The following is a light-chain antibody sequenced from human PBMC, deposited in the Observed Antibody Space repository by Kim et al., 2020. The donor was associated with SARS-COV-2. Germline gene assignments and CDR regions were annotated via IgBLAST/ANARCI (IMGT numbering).Light chain of an antibody. CDR1: SGHSNYI. V-gene: IGLV4-60*03. Sequence: QPVLTQSSSASASLGSSVKLTCTLSSGHSNYIIGWHQQQPGKAPRYLMKLETSGSYNKGSGVPDRFSGSSSGADRFLTISNLQSEDEADYYCETWDTNTRVFGGGTKVTVL. CDR3: ETWDTNTRV. J-gene: IGLJ3*02. CDR2: LETSGSY.